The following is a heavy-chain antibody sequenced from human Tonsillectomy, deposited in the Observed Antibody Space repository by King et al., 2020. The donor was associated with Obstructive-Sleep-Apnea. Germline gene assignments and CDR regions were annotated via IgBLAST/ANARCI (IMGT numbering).Heavy chain of an antibody. J-gene: IGHJ5*01. CDR3: ARGPVVVVAATVDWFDS. D-gene: IGHD2-15*01. Sequence: QLVQSGAEVKKPGASVKVSCKASGYTFTGYYMIWVRQAPGQGLEWMGRINPNIGGTKYGQKFQGRVTITRDTSISTAYMELSRLGSDDTAVYYCARGPVVVVAATVDWFDSWGQGTRVTVSS. CDR2: INPNIGGT. V-gene: IGHV1-2*02. CDR1: GYTFTGYY.